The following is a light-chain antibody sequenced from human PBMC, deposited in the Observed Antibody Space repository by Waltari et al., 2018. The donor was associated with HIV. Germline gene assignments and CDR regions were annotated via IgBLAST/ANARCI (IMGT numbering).Light chain of an antibody. V-gene: IGLV2-14*02. CDR1: SSDVGKYNL. J-gene: IGLJ2*01. CDR2: EVS. Sequence: QSALTQPASVSGSRGQSITISCTGTSSDVGKYNLVSWYQQHPGKAPKLIIYEVSNRAAVVSNRFSGSKSGNTASLTISGLQAEYEADYYCTSYTSTTSVIFGGGTRLTV. CDR3: TSYTSTTSVI.